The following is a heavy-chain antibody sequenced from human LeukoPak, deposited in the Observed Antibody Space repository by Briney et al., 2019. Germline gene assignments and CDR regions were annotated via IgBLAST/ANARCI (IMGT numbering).Heavy chain of an antibody. CDR1: GGSISSSSYY. D-gene: IGHD3-22*01. CDR2: IYHSGST. J-gene: IGHJ6*02. V-gene: IGHV4-39*07. CDR3: ARDPGPNYDYDNSGSSSYGMDV. Sequence: SETLSLTCTVSGGSISSSSYYWGWIRQPPGKGLEWIGSIYHSGSTYYNPSLKSRVTISVDTSKNQFSLRLSSVTAADTAVYYCARDPGPNYDYDNSGSSSYGMDVWGQGTTVTISS.